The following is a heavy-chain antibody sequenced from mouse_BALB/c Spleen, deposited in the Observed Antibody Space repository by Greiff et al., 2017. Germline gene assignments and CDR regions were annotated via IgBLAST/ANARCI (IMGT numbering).Heavy chain of an antibody. CDR3: ARVYYGSAGYAMDY. CDR1: GYTFTSYW. D-gene: IGHD1-1*01. CDR2: INPSTGYT. V-gene: IGHV1-7*01. Sequence: QVQLQQSGAELAKPGASVKMSCKASGYTFTSYWMHWVKQRPGQGLEWIGYINPSTGYTEYNQKFKDKATLTADKSSSTAYMQLSSLTSEDSAVYYCARVYYGSAGYAMDYWGQGTSVTVSS. J-gene: IGHJ4*01.